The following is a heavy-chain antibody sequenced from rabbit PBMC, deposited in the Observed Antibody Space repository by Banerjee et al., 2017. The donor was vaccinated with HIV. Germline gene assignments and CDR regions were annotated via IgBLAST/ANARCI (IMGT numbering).Heavy chain of an antibody. CDR1: GIDFSSYW. Sequence: QEQLVESGGGLVTLGGSLTLTCKASGIDFSSYWMCWVRQAPGKGLEWIGCIDYSSNKWYASWLNGRFTISRSTSLNTVDLKVTSLTGADTATYFCARDRGVMPAFNLRGQGTLVTVS. V-gene: IGHV1S43*01. CDR3: ARDRGVMPAFNL. J-gene: IGHJ4*01. CDR2: IDYSSNK.